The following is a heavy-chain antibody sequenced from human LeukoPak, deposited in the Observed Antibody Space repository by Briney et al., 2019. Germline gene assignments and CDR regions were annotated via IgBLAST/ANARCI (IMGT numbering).Heavy chain of an antibody. J-gene: IGHJ4*02. Sequence: GASVKVSCKASGYTFTGYYMHWVRQAPGQGLEWMGWINPNSGGTNYAQKFRGRVTMTRDTSISTAYMELSRLRSDDTAVYYCAREDYSGYDSGSDYWGQGTLVTVSS. D-gene: IGHD5-12*01. CDR2: INPNSGGT. V-gene: IGHV1-2*02. CDR1: GYTFTGYY. CDR3: AREDYSGYDSGSDY.